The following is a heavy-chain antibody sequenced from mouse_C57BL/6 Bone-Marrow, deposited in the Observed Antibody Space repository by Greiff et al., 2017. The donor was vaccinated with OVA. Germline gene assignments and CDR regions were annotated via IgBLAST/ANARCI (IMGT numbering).Heavy chain of an antibody. CDR1: GYTFTSYG. Sequence: VHLVESGAELARPGASVKLSCKASGYTFTSYGISWVKQRTGKGLEWIGEIYPRSGNTYYNEKFKGKATLTADKSSSTAYMELRSLTSEDSAVYFCARGNSNYGGFAYWGQGTLVTVSA. CDR2: IYPRSGNT. V-gene: IGHV1-81*01. D-gene: IGHD2-5*01. CDR3: ARGNSNYGGFAY. J-gene: IGHJ3*01.